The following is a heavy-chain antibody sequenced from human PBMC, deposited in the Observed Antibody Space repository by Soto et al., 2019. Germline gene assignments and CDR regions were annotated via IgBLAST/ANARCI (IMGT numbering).Heavy chain of an antibody. D-gene: IGHD1-26*01. CDR1: AFTFSAYG. J-gene: IGHJ6*02. Sequence: GGSLRLPCVASAFTFSAYGMHWVRQAPGKGLEWVSYISTSSSTIYYADSVKGRFTISRDSAKSSLYLQMNSLRDEDTAVYYCARGWGYRHYYGMDVWGQGTTVTVSS. V-gene: IGHV3-48*02. CDR2: ISTSSSTI. CDR3: ARGWGYRHYYGMDV.